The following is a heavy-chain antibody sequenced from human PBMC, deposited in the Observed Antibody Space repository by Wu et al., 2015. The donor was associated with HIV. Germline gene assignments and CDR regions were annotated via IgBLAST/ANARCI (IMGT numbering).Heavy chain of an antibody. CDR2: IIPVFGTS. CDR3: ARVPPIATAGTPFDI. J-gene: IGHJ3*02. V-gene: IGHV1-69*13. Sequence: QVQLVQSGAEVQKPGSSVKVSCKASGGTFRNYGISWVRQAPGQGLEWMGRIIPVFGTSITAQSFQGRVTITADEVTNTAYMKLSSLRSEDTAVYYCARVPPIATAGTPFDIWGQGTLVTVSS. CDR1: GGTFRNYG. D-gene: IGHD6-25*01.